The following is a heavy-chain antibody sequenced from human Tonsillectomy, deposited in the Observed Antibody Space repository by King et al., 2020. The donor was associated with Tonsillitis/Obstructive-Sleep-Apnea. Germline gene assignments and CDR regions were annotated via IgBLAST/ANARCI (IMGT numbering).Heavy chain of an antibody. CDR1: GFSFSSHA. J-gene: IGHJ6*03. CDR3: AKSSGYYGYYYYYMDV. Sequence: QLVQSGGGLVQPGRSLRLSCAASGFSFSSHAMSWVRQAPGKGLEWVSGISGAGSSTYYADSVKGRFTISKDNSEKTLFLEMNSLRTEDTGVYYCAKSSGYYGYYYYYMDVWGKGTTVTVS. V-gene: IGHV3-23*04. D-gene: IGHD3-10*01. CDR2: ISGAGSST.